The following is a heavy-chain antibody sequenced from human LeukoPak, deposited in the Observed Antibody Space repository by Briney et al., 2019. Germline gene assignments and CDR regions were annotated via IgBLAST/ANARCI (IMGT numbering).Heavy chain of an antibody. J-gene: IGHJ3*02. Sequence: SETLSLTCTVSGGSISSSSYYWGWIRQPPGKGLEWIGSIYYSENTFYNPSLKSRVTISVDTSKNQFSLKLSSVTAADTAVYYCAREEDYDSSGYYSRLFDIWGQGTMVTVSS. CDR3: AREEDYDSSGYYSRLFDI. CDR1: GGSISSSSYY. D-gene: IGHD3-22*01. CDR2: IYYSENT. V-gene: IGHV4-39*07.